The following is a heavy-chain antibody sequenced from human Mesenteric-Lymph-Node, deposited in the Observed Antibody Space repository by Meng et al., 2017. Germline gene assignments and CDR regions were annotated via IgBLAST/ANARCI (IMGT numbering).Heavy chain of an antibody. D-gene: IGHD6-13*01. Sequence: QVHVVHSGDELKKPGAAVKVSCKATVVTFSSCIISWLRRAPGPGLDLMGRIFPILAIATQSQKFQSIVTISVDKSTNSAYMELSSLSSDDTAVYYCTGAIAAAGRRWFDPWGQGTLVTVSS. CDR3: TGAIAAAGRRWFDP. CDR2: IFPILAIA. CDR1: VVTFSSCI. J-gene: IGHJ5*02. V-gene: IGHV1-69*02.